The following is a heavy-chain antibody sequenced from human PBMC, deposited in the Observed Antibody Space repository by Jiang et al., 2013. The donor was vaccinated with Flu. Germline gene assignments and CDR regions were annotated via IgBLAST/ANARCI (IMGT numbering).Heavy chain of an antibody. CDR3: TRPYDSSGYYPNDAFDI. CDR1: GFTFGDYP. Sequence: RLSCTASGFTFGDYPMSWVRQAPGKGLEWVGFIRSKGYGGTTEYAASVKGRFTISRDDSKSIAYLQMNSLKTEDTAVYYCTRPYDSSGYYPNDAFDIWGQGTMVTVSS. V-gene: IGHV3-49*04. CDR2: IRSKGYGGTT. D-gene: IGHD3-22*01. J-gene: IGHJ3*02.